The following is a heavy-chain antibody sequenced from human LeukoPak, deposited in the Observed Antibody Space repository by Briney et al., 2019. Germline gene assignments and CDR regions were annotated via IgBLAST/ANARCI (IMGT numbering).Heavy chain of an antibody. CDR3: ARDGEGFSFSFDY. V-gene: IGHV3-48*01. J-gene: IGHJ4*02. CDR2: ISSSTSTI. D-gene: IGHD4-17*01. CDR1: GFTFSTYN. Sequence: PGGSLRLSCAASGFTFSTYNMNWVRQAPGKGLEWVSYISSSTSTIYYADSVKGRFTISRDNAKNSLYLQMNGLRAEDTAVYYCARDGEGFSFSFDYWGQGTLVTVSS.